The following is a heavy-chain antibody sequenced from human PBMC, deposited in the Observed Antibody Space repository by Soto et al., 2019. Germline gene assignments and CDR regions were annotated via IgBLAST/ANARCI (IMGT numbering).Heavy chain of an antibody. V-gene: IGHV4-39*07. D-gene: IGHD3-22*01. Sequence: SETLSLTCTVSGGSISSSSYYWGWIRQPPGKGLEWIGSIYYSGSTNYNPSLKSRVTISVDTSKNQFSLKLSSVTAADTAVYYCASWVDSSGYIGDWGQGTLVTVSS. CDR2: IYYSGST. CDR1: GGSISSSSYY. CDR3: ASWVDSSGYIGD. J-gene: IGHJ4*02.